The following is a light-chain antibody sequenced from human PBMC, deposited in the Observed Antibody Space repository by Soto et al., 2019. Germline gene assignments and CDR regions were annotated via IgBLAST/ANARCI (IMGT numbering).Light chain of an antibody. V-gene: IGKV1-12*01. CDR1: QGVSTW. CDR3: QQLNSFPIT. CDR2: TAS. Sequence: QMTQTTSSVSASVGDRVTITCRASQGVSTWLAWYQQKPGKAPNLLIYTASSLQSGVPSRFSGSGSGTDFTLTINGLQPEDFATYYCQQLNSFPITFGQGRLLEIK. J-gene: IGKJ5*01.